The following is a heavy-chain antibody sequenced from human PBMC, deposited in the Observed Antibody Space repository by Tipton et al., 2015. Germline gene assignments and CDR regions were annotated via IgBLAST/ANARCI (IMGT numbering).Heavy chain of an antibody. D-gene: IGHD4-17*01. J-gene: IGHJ4*02. V-gene: IGHV3-30*03. Sequence: SLRLSCAASGFTFSSYGMHWVRQAPGKGLEWVAVISYDGSNKYYADSVKGRFTISRDNSKNTLYLQMNSLRAEDTAVYYCARDLHDYGPYGIDYWGQGTLVTVSS. CDR1: GFTFSSYG. CDR3: ARDLHDYGPYGIDY. CDR2: ISYDGSNK.